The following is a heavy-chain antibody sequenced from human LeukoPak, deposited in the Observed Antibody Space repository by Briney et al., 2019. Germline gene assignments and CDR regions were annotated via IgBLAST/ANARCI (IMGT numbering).Heavy chain of an antibody. Sequence: PSETLSLTCTVSGGSISSYYWSWIRQPPGKGLEWIGYIYYSGSTNYDPSLKSRVTISVDTSKNQFSLKLSSVTAADTAVYYCARDYSSGRYSDAFDIWGQGTMVTVSS. V-gene: IGHV4-59*01. D-gene: IGHD6-19*01. CDR3: ARDYSSGRYSDAFDI. CDR2: IYYSGST. CDR1: GGSISSYY. J-gene: IGHJ3*02.